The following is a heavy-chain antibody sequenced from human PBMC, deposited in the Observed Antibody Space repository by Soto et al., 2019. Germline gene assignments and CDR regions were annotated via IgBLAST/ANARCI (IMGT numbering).Heavy chain of an antibody. CDR2: RYYSEST. D-gene: IGHD2-15*01. CDR1: GGSITTGGYY. J-gene: IGHJ4*02. Sequence: TLSLTCTVSGGSITTGGYYWSWIRQLPGKGLEWIGHRYYSESTYYNPSLKSRVSISLDTSKNRFSLKLSFVTAADTAMYYCARTKCSGGSCYPWSLDYWGQGTPVTVSS. CDR3: ARTKCSGGSCYPWSLDY. V-gene: IGHV4-31*03.